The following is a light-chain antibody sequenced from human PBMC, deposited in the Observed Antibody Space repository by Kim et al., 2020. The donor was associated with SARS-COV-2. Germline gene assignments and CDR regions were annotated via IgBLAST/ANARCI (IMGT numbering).Light chain of an antibody. J-gene: IGKJ4*01. Sequence: EIVMTQSPATLSVSPGERATLSCRASQTVRTNLVWYQQKPGQAPRVLIDLASNRATGIPARFSGSGSGTDFTLTISSLQSDDVAVYYCQQRNAWPLTFCGGTKVDIK. CDR3: QQRNAWPLT. CDR2: LAS. CDR1: QTVRTN. V-gene: IGKV3-15*01.